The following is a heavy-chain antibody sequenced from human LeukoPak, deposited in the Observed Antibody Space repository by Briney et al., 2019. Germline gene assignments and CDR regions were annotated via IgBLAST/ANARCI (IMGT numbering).Heavy chain of an antibody. J-gene: IGHJ4*02. D-gene: IGHD3-3*01. CDR1: GGSFSGYY. Sequence: SETLSLTCAVYGGSFSGYYWSWIRQPPGKRLEWIGEINHSGSTNYNPSLKSRVTISVDTSKNQFSLKLSSVTAADTAVYYCARHAITIFGVVIRNFDYWGQGTLVTVSS. V-gene: IGHV4-34*01. CDR2: INHSGST. CDR3: ARHAITIFGVVIRNFDY.